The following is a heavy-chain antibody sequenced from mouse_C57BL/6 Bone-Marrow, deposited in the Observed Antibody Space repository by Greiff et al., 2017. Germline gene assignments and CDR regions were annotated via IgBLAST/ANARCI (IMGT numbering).Heavy chain of an antibody. CDR1: GFTFSSYG. CDR3: ARQRYYGSSYRCDY. V-gene: IGHV5-6*01. CDR2: ISSGGSYT. D-gene: IGHD1-1*01. Sequence: EVKLVASGGDLVKPGGSLKLSCAASGFTFSSYGMSWVRQTPDKRLEWVATISSGGSYTYYPDSVKGRFTISRDNAKNTLYLQMSSLKSEDTAMYYCARQRYYGSSYRCDYWGQGTTLTVSS. J-gene: IGHJ2*01.